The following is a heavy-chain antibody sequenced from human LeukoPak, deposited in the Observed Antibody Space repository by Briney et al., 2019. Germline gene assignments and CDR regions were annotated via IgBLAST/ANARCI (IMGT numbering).Heavy chain of an antibody. Sequence: SETLSLTCTVSGGSISSAGYYWTWIRQYPGKGLEWIGYIYYSGSTYYNPSLKSRVTISVDTSKNQFSLRLSSVTAADTAVYYCASVVPPATNYFDWWGQGTLVRVSS. V-gene: IGHV4-31*03. CDR1: GGSISSAGYY. D-gene: IGHD2-2*01. J-gene: IGHJ4*02. CDR3: ASVVPPATNYFDW. CDR2: IYYSGST.